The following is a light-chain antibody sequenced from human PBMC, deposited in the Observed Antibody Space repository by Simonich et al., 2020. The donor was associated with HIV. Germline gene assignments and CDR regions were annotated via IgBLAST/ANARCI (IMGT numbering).Light chain of an antibody. CDR3: SSYTNISTLV. Sequence: QSALTQPPSVSGSPGQSVTISCTGTSSNIGSYNRVSWYQQPPGTAPNLIIYEVSNRPSGVPDRFSGSKSGNTASLTISGLQAEDEADYYCSSYTNISTLVFGGGTKLTVL. J-gene: IGLJ3*02. CDR2: EVS. V-gene: IGLV2-18*02. CDR1: SSNIGSYNR.